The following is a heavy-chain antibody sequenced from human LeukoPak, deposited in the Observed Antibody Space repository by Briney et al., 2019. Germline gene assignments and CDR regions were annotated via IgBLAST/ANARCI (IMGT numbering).Heavy chain of an antibody. CDR2: TYYRSKWYN. CDR1: GDSVSSNSAA. Sequence: SQTLSLTCAISGDSVSSNSAAWNWIRQSPSRGLEWLGRTYYRSKWYNDYAVSVKSRITINPDTSKNQFSLQLNSVTPEDTAVYYCARVFVLKDDYNLDYFDYWGQGTLVTVSS. V-gene: IGHV6-1*01. CDR3: ARVFVLKDDYNLDYFDY. D-gene: IGHD5-24*01. J-gene: IGHJ4*02.